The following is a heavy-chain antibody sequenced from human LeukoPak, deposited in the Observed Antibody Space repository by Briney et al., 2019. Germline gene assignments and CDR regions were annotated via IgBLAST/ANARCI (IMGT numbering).Heavy chain of an antibody. V-gene: IGHV4-4*07. Sequence: SETLSLTCSVSGDPISGYFWTWVRQPAGKGLEWIGRIYTTGSADYSLSLANRVSMSVDKSKNQFSLTMRSVAATDTAVYYCGKGGTWVDPWGPGTLVIVSS. CDR1: GDPISGYF. CDR2: IYTTGSA. D-gene: IGHD1-26*01. CDR3: GKGGTWVDP. J-gene: IGHJ5*02.